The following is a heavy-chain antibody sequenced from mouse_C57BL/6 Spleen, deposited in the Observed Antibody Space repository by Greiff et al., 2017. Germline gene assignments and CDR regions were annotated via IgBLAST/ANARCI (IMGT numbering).Heavy chain of an antibody. CDR1: GYTFNSSW. D-gene: IGHD1-1*01. CDR3: TIMLTTVVSNYARDY. V-gene: IGHV1-5*01. CDR2: IYPGHSDT. J-gene: IGHJ4*01. Sequence: VKLMQSGTVLARPGASVKMSCTTSGYTFNSSWMPWVKQRPGQGLEWIGAIYPGHSDTSYTQKFKGKANLTAVTSVSTPYMELSSLTNEDSAVYICTIMLTTVVSNYARDYWGQGTSVTVSS.